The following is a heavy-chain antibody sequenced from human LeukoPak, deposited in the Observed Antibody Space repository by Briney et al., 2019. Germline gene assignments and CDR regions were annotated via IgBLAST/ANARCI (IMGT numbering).Heavy chain of an antibody. J-gene: IGHJ4*02. CDR2: IYYSGST. Sequence: SEALSLTCTVSGGSISSYYWSWIRQPPRKGLEWIGYIYYSGSTNYNPSLKSRVTISVDTSKNQFSLKLSSVTAADTAVHYCARGGSRYSSGWYVYWGQGTLVTVSS. V-gene: IGHV4-59*01. CDR1: GGSISSYY. CDR3: ARGGSRYSSGWYVY. D-gene: IGHD6-19*01.